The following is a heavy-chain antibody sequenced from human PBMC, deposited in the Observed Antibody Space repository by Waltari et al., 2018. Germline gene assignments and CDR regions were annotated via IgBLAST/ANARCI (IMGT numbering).Heavy chain of an antibody. CDR1: GGSISSSSYY. CDR3: ARDRPYDSSGYYPQYFQH. J-gene: IGHJ1*01. Sequence: QLQLQESGPGLVKPSETLSLTCTVSGGSISSSSYYWGWIRQPPGKGLEWIGSIYYSGSTDYTPSLKSRVTISVDTSKNQFSLKLSSVTAADTAVYYCARDRPYDSSGYYPQYFQHWGQGTLVTVSS. V-gene: IGHV4-39*07. D-gene: IGHD3-22*01. CDR2: IYYSGST.